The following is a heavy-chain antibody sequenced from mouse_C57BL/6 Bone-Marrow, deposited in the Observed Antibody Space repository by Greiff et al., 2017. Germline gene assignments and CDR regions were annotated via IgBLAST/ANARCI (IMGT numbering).Heavy chain of an antibody. D-gene: IGHD1-1*01. CDR3: AREGGYYYGSSSYYYAMDY. Sequence: EVNVVESGPGLAKPSQTLSLTCSVTGYSITSDYWNWIRKFPGNKLEYMGYISYSGSTYYNPSLKSRISITRDTSKNQYYLQLNSVTTEDTATYYCAREGGYYYGSSSYYYAMDYWGQGTSVTVSS. CDR1: GYSITSDY. V-gene: IGHV3-8*01. CDR2: ISYSGST. J-gene: IGHJ4*01.